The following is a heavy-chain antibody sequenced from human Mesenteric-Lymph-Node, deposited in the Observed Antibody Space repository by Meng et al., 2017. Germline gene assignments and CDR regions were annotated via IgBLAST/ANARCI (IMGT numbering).Heavy chain of an antibody. D-gene: IGHD2-2*01. J-gene: IGHJ4*02. V-gene: IGHV4-30-4*08. CDR1: CRSISSGGYY. CDR3: ARGELLWDY. CDR2: MDYRGST. Sequence: QLQGSRPGLVKPSPTLSLPFTVSCRSISSGGYYWSRIRQPTGKGLEWIGYMDYRGSTFYNPSLKSRVTISVDTSKNQFSLKLSSVTAADTAVYFCARGELLWDYWGQGTLVTVSS.